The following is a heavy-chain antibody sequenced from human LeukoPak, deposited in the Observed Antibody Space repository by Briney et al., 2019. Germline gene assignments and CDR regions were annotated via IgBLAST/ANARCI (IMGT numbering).Heavy chain of an antibody. CDR1: GFTFSSYS. CDR3: TGFLWQLVPS. J-gene: IGHJ5*02. D-gene: IGHD6-13*01. V-gene: IGHV3-48*01. CDR2: ISSSSSTT. Sequence: GGSLRLSCAASGFTFSSYSMNWVRQAPGEGLEWVSYISSSSSTTYYADSVKGRFTISRDNAKNSLYLQMNSLRAEDTAVYYCTGFLWQLVPSWGQGTLVTVSS.